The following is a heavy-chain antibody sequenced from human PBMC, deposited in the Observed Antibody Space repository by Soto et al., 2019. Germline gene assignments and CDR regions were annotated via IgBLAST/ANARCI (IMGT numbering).Heavy chain of an antibody. D-gene: IGHD3-10*01. CDR1: GYTFTNYD. J-gene: IGHJ4*02. CDR3: ARGPGDLGYFDY. CDR2: MNPYNGNT. V-gene: IGHV1-8*01. Sequence: ASVKVSCKASGYTFTNYDINWVRQAPGQGLEWMGWMNPYNGNTGYAQNFQGRVTLTRNTSIRTAYMELSSLRSEDTAVYYCARGPGDLGYFDYCGQGVLVTVSS.